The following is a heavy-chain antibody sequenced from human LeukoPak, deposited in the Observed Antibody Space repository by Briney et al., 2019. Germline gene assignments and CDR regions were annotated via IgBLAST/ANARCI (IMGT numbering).Heavy chain of an antibody. CDR2: IDHSGST. CDR1: GGSFSGYY. CDR3: ARGFSH. J-gene: IGHJ4*02. V-gene: IGHV4-34*01. D-gene: IGHD3-3*01. Sequence: SETLSLTCAVYGGSFSGYYWSWIRQPPGKGLEWIGEIDHSGSTTYNPSLKSRVTISVDTSKNQFSLKLNSVTAADTAVYYCARGFSHWGQGTLVTVSS.